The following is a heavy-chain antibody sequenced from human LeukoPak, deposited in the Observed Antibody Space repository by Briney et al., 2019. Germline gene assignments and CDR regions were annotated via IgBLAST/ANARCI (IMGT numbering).Heavy chain of an antibody. V-gene: IGHV3-30*18. CDR1: GFTFSTYG. D-gene: IGHD6-19*01. CDR3: AKDEQQWLAQYNFDY. J-gene: IGHJ4*02. CDR2: ISYDGSNK. Sequence: PGGSLRLSCAASGFTFSTYGMHWVRQAPGKGLEWVAVISYDGSNKYYTDSVKGRFTISRDSSSNTLYLHMNNLRADDTAVYYCAKDEQQWLAQYNFDYWGQGTLVTVSS.